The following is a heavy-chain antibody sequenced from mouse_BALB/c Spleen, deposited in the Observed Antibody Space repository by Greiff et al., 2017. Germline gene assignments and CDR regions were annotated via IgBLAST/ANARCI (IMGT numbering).Heavy chain of an antibody. D-gene: IGHD1-1*01. CDR2: INPSSGYT. CDR1: GYTFTSYT. CDR3: ARCPLYGSSGGYFDV. V-gene: IGHV1-4*02. Sequence: VQLQQSAAELARPGASVKMSCKASGYTFTSYTMHWVKQRPGQGLEWIGYINPSSGYTEYNQKFKDKTTLTADKSSSTAYMQLSSLTSEDSAVYYCARCPLYGSSGGYFDVWGAGTTVTVSA. J-gene: IGHJ1*01.